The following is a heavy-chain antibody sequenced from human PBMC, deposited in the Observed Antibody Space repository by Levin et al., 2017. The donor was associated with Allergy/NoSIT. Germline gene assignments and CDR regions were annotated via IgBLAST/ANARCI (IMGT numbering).Heavy chain of an antibody. V-gene: IGHV3-30-3*01. CDR3: ARDFFEWFGEFNADYYYYYGMDV. J-gene: IGHJ6*02. Sequence: GESLKISCAASGFTFSSYAMHWVRQAPGKGLEWVAVISYDGSNKYYADSVKGRFTISRDNSKNTLYLQMNSLRAEDTAVYYCARDFFEWFGEFNADYYYYYGMDVWGQGTTVTVSS. D-gene: IGHD3-10*01. CDR1: GFTFSSYA. CDR2: ISYDGSNK.